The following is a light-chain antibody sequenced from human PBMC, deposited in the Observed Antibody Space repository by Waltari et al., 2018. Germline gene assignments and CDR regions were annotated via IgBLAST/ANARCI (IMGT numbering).Light chain of an antibody. Sequence: QLVLTQSPSASASLGASVKLTCPLSSGHSTNIIAWHQQQPGKGPRYLMKVNSDGSHSKGDQLPDRCSCTSAGGNPDRASASRQSEDEADYYCQTGGHGTGVFGGGTKLSVL. CDR2: VNSDGSH. CDR3: QTGGHGTGV. CDR1: SGHSTNI. J-gene: IGLJ3*02. V-gene: IGLV4-69*01.